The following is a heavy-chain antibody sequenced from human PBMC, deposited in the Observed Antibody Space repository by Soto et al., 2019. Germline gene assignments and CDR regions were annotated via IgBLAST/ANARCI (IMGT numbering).Heavy chain of an antibody. J-gene: IGHJ4*02. CDR2: IVPIFGTS. D-gene: IGHD3-10*01. CDR1: GGTFSSHA. V-gene: IGHV1-69*06. Sequence: QVQLVQSGAEVKKPGSSVKVSCKASGGTFSSHAINWVRQAPGQGLEWMGGIVPIFGTSNYAQKFQARVTITADKSTSTAYMEISRLTFEDTALYYCAGVRGDGYNSGSVYWGQGTLVTVSS. CDR3: AGVRGDGYNSGSVY.